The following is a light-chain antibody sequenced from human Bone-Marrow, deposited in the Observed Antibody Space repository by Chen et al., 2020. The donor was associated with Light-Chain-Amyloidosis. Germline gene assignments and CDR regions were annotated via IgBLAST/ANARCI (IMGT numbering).Light chain of an antibody. CDR3: QSADSSGTYEVI. CDR2: RDT. J-gene: IGLJ2*01. V-gene: IGLV3-25*03. CDR1: DLPTKY. Sequence: SSELPQLPSVSVTPGKTATINCSGDDLPTKYAYWYQQKPGQAPVLVIHRDTERPSGISERFSGSSSGTTATLTISVVQAEDEADYHCQSADSSGTYEVIFGGGTKLTVL.